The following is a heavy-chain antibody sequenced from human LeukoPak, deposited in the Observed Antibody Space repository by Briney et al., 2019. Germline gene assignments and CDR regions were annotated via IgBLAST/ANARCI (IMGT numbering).Heavy chain of an antibody. CDR1: GGSLSGHY. Sequence: SETLSLTCTVSGGSLSGHYWSWIRQPPGKRLEWIGYVSYTGRTKYNPSLQSRVTISVDTSKNQFSLKLSSVTAADTAMYYCARQGGANSFDYWGQGILVTVSS. CDR2: VSYTGRT. V-gene: IGHV4-59*08. D-gene: IGHD1-1*01. J-gene: IGHJ4*02. CDR3: ARQGGANSFDY.